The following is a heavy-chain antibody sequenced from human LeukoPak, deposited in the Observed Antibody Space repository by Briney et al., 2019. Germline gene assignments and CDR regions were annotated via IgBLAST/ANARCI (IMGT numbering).Heavy chain of an antibody. CDR2: IYYSART. CDR3: ARVFSGYSYGYHFDY. Sequence: SETLSLACTVSGGSISSSNYYWGWIRQPPGKGLECIGSIYYSARTYYNPSLKSRVTISVDTSKNQFSLKLSSVTAADTAVYYCARVFSGYSYGYHFDYWGQGTLVTVSS. J-gene: IGHJ4*02. CDR1: GGSISSSNYY. V-gene: IGHV4-39*07. D-gene: IGHD5-18*01.